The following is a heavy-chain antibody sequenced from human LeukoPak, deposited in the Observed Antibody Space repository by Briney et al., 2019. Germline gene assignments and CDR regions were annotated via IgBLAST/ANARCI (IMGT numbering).Heavy chain of an antibody. D-gene: IGHD2-21*01. CDR1: GYTFTNYY. V-gene: IGHV1-46*03. CDR2: INPSGGST. Sequence: VASVKVSCKASGYTFTNYYLHWVRQAPGQGLEWMGIINPSGGSTSYPQKFQGRVTMTRDTSTSTVYMELSSLRSEDTAVYYCACVVRGAFDIWGQGTLVTVSS. CDR3: ACVVRGAFDI. J-gene: IGHJ3*02.